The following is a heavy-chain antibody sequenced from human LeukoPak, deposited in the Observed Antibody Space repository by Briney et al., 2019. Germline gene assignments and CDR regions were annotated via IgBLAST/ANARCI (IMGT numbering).Heavy chain of an antibody. V-gene: IGHV5-10-1*01. Sequence: PGESLRISCKGSGYSFTSYWLSWVRQMPGKGLEWMGRIDPSDSYTNYSPSFQGHVTISADKSISTAYLQWSSLKASDTAMYYCATNRHYYDSSEEFDYWGQGTLVTVSS. CDR2: IDPSDSYT. D-gene: IGHD3-22*01. J-gene: IGHJ4*02. CDR3: ATNRHYYDSSEEFDY. CDR1: GYSFTSYW.